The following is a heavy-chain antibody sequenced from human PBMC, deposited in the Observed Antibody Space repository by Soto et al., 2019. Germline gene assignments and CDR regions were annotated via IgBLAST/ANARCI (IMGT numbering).Heavy chain of an antibody. D-gene: IGHD2-8*01. CDR1: GFTFSSYA. J-gene: IGHJ6*03. V-gene: IGHV3-23*01. CDR2: ISGSVGST. Sequence: AGGSLRLSCAASGFTFSSYAMSWVRQAPGKGLEWVSAISGSVGSTYYADSVKGRFTISRDNSKNTLYLQMNSLRAEDTAVYYCAKGGTIVLTLIYYYYMDVWGKGTTVTVSS. CDR3: AKGGTIVLTLIYYYYMDV.